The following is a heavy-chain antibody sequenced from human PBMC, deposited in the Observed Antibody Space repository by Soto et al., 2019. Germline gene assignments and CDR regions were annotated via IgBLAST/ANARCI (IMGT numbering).Heavy chain of an antibody. CDR3: ARQTGDEAPDAFDI. Sequence: QLQLQESGPGLVKPSETLSLTCTVSGGSISSSSYYWGWIRQPPGKGLEWIGSIYYSGSTYYNPSLKSRVTISVDTSKTQFSLKLSSVTAADTAVYYCARQTGDEAPDAFDIWGQGTMVTVSS. J-gene: IGHJ3*02. V-gene: IGHV4-39*01. CDR1: GGSISSSSYY. CDR2: IYYSGST. D-gene: IGHD3-10*01.